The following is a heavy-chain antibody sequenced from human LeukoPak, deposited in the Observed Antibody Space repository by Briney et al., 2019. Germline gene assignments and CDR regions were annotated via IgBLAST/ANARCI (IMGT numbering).Heavy chain of an antibody. CDR3: ARADSSGYYLTYYYYYMDV. V-gene: IGHV3-30*04. Sequence: GGSLRLSCAASGFTFSSYAMHWVRQAPGKGLEWVAVISYDGSNKYYADSVKGRFTISRDNAKNSLYLQMNSLRAEDTAVYYCARADSSGYYLTYYYYYMDVWGKGTTVTVSS. CDR1: GFTFSSYA. D-gene: IGHD3-22*01. J-gene: IGHJ6*03. CDR2: ISYDGSNK.